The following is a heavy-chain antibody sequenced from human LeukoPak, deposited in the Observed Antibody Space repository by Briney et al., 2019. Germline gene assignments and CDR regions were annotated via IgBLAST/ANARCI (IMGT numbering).Heavy chain of an antibody. CDR2: IYYSGST. D-gene: IGHD3-22*01. J-gene: IGHJ4*02. V-gene: IGHV4-39*01. Sequence: PSETLSLTCTVSGGSISSSSYYWGWIRQPPGKGLEWIGSIYYSGSTYYNPSLKSRVTISVDTSKNQFSLKLSSVTAADTAVYYCARAGGWLPRSQPLDYWGQGTLVTVSS. CDR1: GGSISSSSYY. CDR3: ARAGGWLPRSQPLDY.